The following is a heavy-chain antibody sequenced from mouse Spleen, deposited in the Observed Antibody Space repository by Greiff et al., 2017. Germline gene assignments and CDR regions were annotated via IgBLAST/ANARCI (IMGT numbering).Heavy chain of an antibody. J-gene: IGHJ1*03. D-gene: IGHD1-1*01. Sequence: QVQLKQSGAELVKPGASVKISCKASGYAFSSYWMNWVKQRPGKGLEWIGQIYPGDGDTNYNGKFKGKATLTADKSSSTAYMQLSSLTSEDSAVYFCARVDYCGSSWYFDVWGTRTTVTVSS. CDR1: GYAFSSYW. CDR2: IYPGDGDT. V-gene: IGHV1-80*01. CDR3: ARVDYCGSSWYFDV.